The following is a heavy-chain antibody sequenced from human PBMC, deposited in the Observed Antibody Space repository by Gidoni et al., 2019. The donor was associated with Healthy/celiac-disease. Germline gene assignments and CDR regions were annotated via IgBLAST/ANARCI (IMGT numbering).Heavy chain of an antibody. D-gene: IGHD3-3*01. V-gene: IGHV3-15*07. J-gene: IGHJ4*02. CDR3: TSDTYYDFWSGYYTGFDY. CDR1: GVTSSNAW. Sequence: EVQLVVSGGGLVKPGGSLRPSCAASGVTSSNAWMNWVRQAAGKGLEWVGRIKSKTDGGTTDYAAPVKDRFTISRDDSKNTLYLQMNSLNTEDTAVYYCTSDTYYDFWSGYYTGFDYWGQGTLVTVSS. CDR2: IKSKTDGGTT.